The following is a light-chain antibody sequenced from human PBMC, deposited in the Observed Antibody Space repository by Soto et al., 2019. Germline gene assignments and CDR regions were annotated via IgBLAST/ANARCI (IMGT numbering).Light chain of an antibody. CDR1: LSISSX. CDR3: QQSYSTPPIT. Sequence: IRMXQCPSSLCGSXGDRVTINCRASLSISSXLNWYQQRPGQAPKILXXDASSLQSGVPSRFSGSGSGTDFTLTISSMQPEDFATYYCQQSYSTPPITFGQGTRLEIK. CDR2: DAS. V-gene: IGKV1-39*01. J-gene: IGKJ5*01.